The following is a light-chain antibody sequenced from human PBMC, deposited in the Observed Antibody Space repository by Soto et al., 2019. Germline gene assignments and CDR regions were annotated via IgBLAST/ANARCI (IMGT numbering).Light chain of an antibody. CDR1: SSDVGGYDY. CDR3: TSYATRSPYV. Sequence: QSVLTQPASVSGSPGQSITISCTGTSSDVGGYDYVSWYQHHPGKAPKLMIFEVSNRPSEVSNRFSGSKSGNTASLTISGLQVEDEADCYCTSYATRSPYVFGTGTKLTVL. J-gene: IGLJ1*01. V-gene: IGLV2-14*01. CDR2: EVS.